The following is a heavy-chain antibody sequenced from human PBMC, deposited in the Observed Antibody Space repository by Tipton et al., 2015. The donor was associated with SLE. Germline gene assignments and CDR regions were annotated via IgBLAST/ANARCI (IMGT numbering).Heavy chain of an antibody. J-gene: IGHJ4*02. Sequence: GSLRLSCAASGFTFSSYWMSWVRQAPGKGLEWVSYISSSSSTIYYADSVKGRFTISRDNAKNSLYLQMNSLRAEDTAVYYCARGVTHWGQGTLVTVSS. CDR3: ARGVTH. CDR2: ISSSSSTI. CDR1: GFTFSSYW. V-gene: IGHV3-48*01. D-gene: IGHD2-21*02.